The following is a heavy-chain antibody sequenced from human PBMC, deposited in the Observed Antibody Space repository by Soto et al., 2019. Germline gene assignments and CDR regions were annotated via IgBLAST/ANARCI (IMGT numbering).Heavy chain of an antibody. D-gene: IGHD2-21*01. J-gene: IGHJ6*03. CDR1: GGSLSDYF. CDR2: INHLGSI. CDR3: ARGGISHWAYFYYMDV. V-gene: IGHV4-34*01. Sequence: SETLSLTCVVSGGSLSDYFWSWIRQPPGMALEWIGEINHLGSINYTPSLKSRVTMSVDTSKNQFSLTLNSVTAADTATYYCARGGISHWAYFYYMDVWDRGTTVTVSS.